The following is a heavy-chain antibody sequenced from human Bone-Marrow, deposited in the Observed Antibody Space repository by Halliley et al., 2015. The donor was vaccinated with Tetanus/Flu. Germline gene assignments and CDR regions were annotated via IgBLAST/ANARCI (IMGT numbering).Heavy chain of an antibody. Sequence: LVKPTQTLTLTCTFSGFSLNTPEMCVSWIRQPPGKGLEWIGYVYYTGHTNYSPSLKSRVTISLDTSKNQVSLKLTSVTAADTAMYYCARVVLTGENYESNGHYYFDYWGQGTLVTVSS. V-gene: IGHV4-61*08. CDR3: ARVVLTGENYESNGHYYFDY. D-gene: IGHD3-22*01. CDR1: GFSLNTPEMC. CDR2: VYYTGHT. J-gene: IGHJ4*02.